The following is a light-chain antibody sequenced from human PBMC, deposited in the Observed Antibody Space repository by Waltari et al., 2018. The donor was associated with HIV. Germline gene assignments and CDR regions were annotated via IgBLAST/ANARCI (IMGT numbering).Light chain of an antibody. Sequence: SYVLTQPPSVSVAPGQTARITCGGNNIGSNTVHWYQQSPGQAPVLVVHADSDRPSGIPERFSGSNSGNTATLTISRVEAGDEADYYCQVWDSRSDHPVLGGGTRLTDL. CDR1: NIGSNT. J-gene: IGLJ3*02. CDR2: ADS. CDR3: QVWDSRSDHPV. V-gene: IGLV3-21*02.